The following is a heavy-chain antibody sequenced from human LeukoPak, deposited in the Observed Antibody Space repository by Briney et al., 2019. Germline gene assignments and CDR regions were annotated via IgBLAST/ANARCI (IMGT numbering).Heavy chain of an antibody. CDR1: GYTFTNYY. D-gene: IGHD3-10*01. Sequence: ASVKVSCKASGYTFTNYYMHWVRQAPGQGPEWMGWINPNSGGTNYAQKFQGRVTMSRDTSTNTVYMELSSLRSEDTAVYYCARGPSITMVRGGQWYYYMDVWGKGTTVTISS. V-gene: IGHV1-2*02. J-gene: IGHJ6*03. CDR3: ARGPSITMVRGGQWYYYMDV. CDR2: INPNSGGT.